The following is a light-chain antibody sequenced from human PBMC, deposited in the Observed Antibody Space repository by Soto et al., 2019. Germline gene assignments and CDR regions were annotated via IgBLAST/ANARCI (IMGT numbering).Light chain of an antibody. CDR1: SSDIGGYNS. CDR3: VAWDDSLSAYV. CDR2: AVS. Sequence: QSALTQPASVSGSPGQSITISCTGTSSDIGGYNSVSWYQQHPGKAPKLVIYAVSNRPSGVSSRFSGSKSGNTASLTMSGLQAEDEATYYCVAWDDSLSAYVFGTGTKVTVL. J-gene: IGLJ1*01. V-gene: IGLV2-14*01.